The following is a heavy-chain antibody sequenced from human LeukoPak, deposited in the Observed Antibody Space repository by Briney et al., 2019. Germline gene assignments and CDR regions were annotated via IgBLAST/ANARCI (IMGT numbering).Heavy chain of an antibody. D-gene: IGHD1-26*01. V-gene: IGHV3-7*01. CDR3: ARDVPLMGASKTRYFDY. J-gene: IGHJ4*02. Sequence: GGSLRLSCAASGFTFSSYGMHWVRQAPGKGLEWVANVKQDGSERYYGDSVKGRFTISRDNAKNSLYLRMSSLRAEDTAIYYCARDVPLMGASKTRYFDYWGQGTLVTVSS. CDR1: GFTFSSYG. CDR2: VKQDGSER.